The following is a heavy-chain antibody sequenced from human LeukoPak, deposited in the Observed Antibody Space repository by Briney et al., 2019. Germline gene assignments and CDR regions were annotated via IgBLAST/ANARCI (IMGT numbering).Heavy chain of an antibody. D-gene: IGHD2-2*01. Sequence: ASVKVSCKAPGGTFSSYAISWVRQAPGQGLEWMGGIIPIFGTANYAQKFQGRVTITADESTSTAYMELSSLRSEDTAVYYCARGMPGNAFDIWGQGTMVTVSS. CDR1: GGTFSSYA. CDR3: ARGMPGNAFDI. V-gene: IGHV1-69*13. CDR2: IIPIFGTA. J-gene: IGHJ3*02.